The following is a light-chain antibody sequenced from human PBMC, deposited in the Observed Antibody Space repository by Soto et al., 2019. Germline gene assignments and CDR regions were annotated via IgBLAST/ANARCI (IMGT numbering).Light chain of an antibody. J-gene: IGKJ1*01. Sequence: DIQMPQSPSSLSASVGDRVTITCQASQDIRNYLNWYQQEPGKAPKLLIYDASNLETGVPSRFSGSGSGTDFTFTISSLQPEDIAVYYCQQYDNWPRTFGQGTKV. CDR1: QDIRNY. CDR2: DAS. CDR3: QQYDNWPRT. V-gene: IGKV1-33*01.